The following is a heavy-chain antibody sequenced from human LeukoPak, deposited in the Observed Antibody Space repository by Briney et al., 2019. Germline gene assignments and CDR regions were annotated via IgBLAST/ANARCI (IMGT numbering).Heavy chain of an antibody. CDR2: ISYDGSNK. V-gene: IGHV3-30*18. Sequence: GRTLRLSCAASGFTFSSYGMHWVREAPGKGLEWVAVISYDGSNKYYADSVKGRFTISRENSKNTLYLQMNSLIADDTAVYYCAKTYYYYSSGYLLEISLYLDYLGQGTLGTVSA. CDR1: GFTFSSYG. J-gene: IGHJ4*02. CDR3: AKTYYYYSSGYLLEISLYLDY. D-gene: IGHD3-22*01.